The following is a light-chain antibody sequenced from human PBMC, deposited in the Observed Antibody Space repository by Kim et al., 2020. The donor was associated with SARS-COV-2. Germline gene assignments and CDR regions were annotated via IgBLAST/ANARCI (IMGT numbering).Light chain of an antibody. CDR1: QGVSGY. V-gene: IGKV3-11*01. J-gene: IGKJ1*01. Sequence: LYPGQCATLSCRSRQGVSGYLAGYQQKPGQAPRLLVYDASNRATGIPARFSGSGSGTDFTLTISSLEPEDFAVYYCQQRSNWPWTFGQGTKVDIK. CDR2: DAS. CDR3: QQRSNWPWT.